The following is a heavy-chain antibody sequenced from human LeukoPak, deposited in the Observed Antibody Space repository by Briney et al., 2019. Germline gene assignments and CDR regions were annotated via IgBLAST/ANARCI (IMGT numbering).Heavy chain of an antibody. V-gene: IGHV4-4*09. CDR3: ATSSLYSPSGWFDP. CDR1: GASIRTYY. J-gene: IGHJ5*02. Sequence: KPSETLSLTCSVSGASIRTYYWTWIRQPPGKGLEWIGCVYVSGTTNYNPSLKSRDTISMDTSKNQFSLKLTSVTAADTAVYYCATSSLYSPSGWFDPWGQGTLVTVSA. CDR2: VYVSGTT. D-gene: IGHD3-22*01.